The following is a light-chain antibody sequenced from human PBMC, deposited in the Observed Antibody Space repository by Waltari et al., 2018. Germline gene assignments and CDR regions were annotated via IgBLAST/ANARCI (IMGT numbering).Light chain of an antibody. CDR2: KAS. V-gene: IGKV1-5*03. CDR3: QQYNSYPWT. Sequence: DIQMTQSPSTLSASVGDRVTITCRASQSISSWLAWYQQKPGKAPKLLIHKASSLESGVPARFSGSGSCTEFTLTISSLQPDDFATYYCQQYNSYPWTFGQGTKVEIK. J-gene: IGKJ1*01. CDR1: QSISSW.